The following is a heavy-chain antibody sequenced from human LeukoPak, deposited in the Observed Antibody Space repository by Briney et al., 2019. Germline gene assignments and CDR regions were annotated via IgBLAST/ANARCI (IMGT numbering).Heavy chain of an antibody. CDR3: ARSFAY. Sequence: GGSLRLSCAASGFTFSSYEMNWVRQAPGKGLEWVSYISTTGSTMYYADSEKGRFTISRDNAKNSLYLQMNSLRAEDTAVYYCARSFAYWGQGTLVTVSS. V-gene: IGHV3-48*03. CDR1: GFTFSSYE. J-gene: IGHJ4*02. CDR2: ISTTGSTM.